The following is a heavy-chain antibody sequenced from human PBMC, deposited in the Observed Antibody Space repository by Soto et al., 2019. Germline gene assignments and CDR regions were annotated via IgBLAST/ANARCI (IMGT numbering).Heavy chain of an antibody. D-gene: IGHD1-26*01. V-gene: IGHV4-59*01. CDR1: GASISRYY. J-gene: IGHJ4*02. CDR3: ARDQNGSPHFDY. Sequence: QVQLQASGPGLVKPSETLSLTCTVSGASISRYYWSWIRQPPGKGLEWVGFIFPSGSTHCNPSLKSRVTFSVDTSKNQFSLTLTSVTAADTAVYYCARDQNGSPHFDYWGQGILITVSS. CDR2: IFPSGST.